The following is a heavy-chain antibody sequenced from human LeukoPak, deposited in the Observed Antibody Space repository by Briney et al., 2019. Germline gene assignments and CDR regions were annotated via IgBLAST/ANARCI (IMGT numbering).Heavy chain of an antibody. CDR3: ARDRVDFWSGYDAFDI. J-gene: IGHJ3*02. Sequence: GGSLRLSCAASGFTFRSYWMHWVRHAPGKGLVWVSRINSDGSSIAYADSVKGRYTISRDNAKNTLYLQMSSLRAEDTAVYYCARDRVDFWSGYDAFDIWGQGTMVTVSS. CDR2: INSDGSSI. D-gene: IGHD3-3*01. V-gene: IGHV3-74*01. CDR1: GFTFRSYW.